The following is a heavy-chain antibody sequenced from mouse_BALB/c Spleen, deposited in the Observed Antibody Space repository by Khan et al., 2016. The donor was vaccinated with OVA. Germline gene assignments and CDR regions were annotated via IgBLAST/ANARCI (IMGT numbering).Heavy chain of an antibody. CDR3: AKNYASWFAY. CDR2: LYPGRGTT. Sequence: QVQLQQSGPELVKPGASVKMSCKASGYTFTDYVINWVKQRTGQGLEWIGELYPGRGTTYYNEKFKGTATLTADKSSNPAYMQLSSLTSEDSAVYFCAKNYASWFAYWGQGTLVTVSA. J-gene: IGHJ3*01. V-gene: IGHV1-77*01. CDR1: GYTFTDYV.